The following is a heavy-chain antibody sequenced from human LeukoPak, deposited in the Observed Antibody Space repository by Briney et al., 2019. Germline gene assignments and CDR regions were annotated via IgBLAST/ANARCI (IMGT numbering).Heavy chain of an antibody. D-gene: IGHD3-3*01. CDR2: ISKTGTTI. Sequence: GGSLRLSCAASGLNFSVYYMTWIRQAPGNGLEAPGNGLEWLSHISKTGTTIYYADSVKGRFTIFRDNAKNSLYLHMNSLRADDTAVYYCVAGVALDYWGQGALVTVSS. V-gene: IGHV3-11*01. CDR3: VAGVALDY. J-gene: IGHJ4*02. CDR1: GLNFSVYY.